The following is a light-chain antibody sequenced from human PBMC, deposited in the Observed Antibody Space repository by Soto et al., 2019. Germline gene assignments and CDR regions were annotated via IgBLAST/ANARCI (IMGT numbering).Light chain of an antibody. CDR2: GAS. Sequence: AIQMTQSPSSLSASVGDRVTITCWASQVIRNDLGWYQQKPGKAPKLLIYGASNLQSGVPSRFSGSGSGTDFTLTITSLQPEDFANYYCLHDHNYPWTFGHGTKVDIK. CDR1: QVIRND. J-gene: IGKJ1*01. CDR3: LHDHNYPWT. V-gene: IGKV1-6*01.